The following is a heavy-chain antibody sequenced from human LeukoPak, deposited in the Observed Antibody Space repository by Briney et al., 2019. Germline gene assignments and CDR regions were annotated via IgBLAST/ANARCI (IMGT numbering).Heavy chain of an antibody. CDR3: ARTLPRYSSSWYYFDY. CDR2: INTNTGNP. CDR1: GYTFTSYA. Sequence: ASVKVSCKASGYTFTSYAMNWVRQAPGQGLEWMGWINTNTGNPTYAQGFTGRFVFSLDTSVSTAYLQISSLKAEDTAVYYCARTLPRYSSSWYYFDYWGQGTLVTVSS. D-gene: IGHD6-13*01. V-gene: IGHV7-4-1*02. J-gene: IGHJ4*02.